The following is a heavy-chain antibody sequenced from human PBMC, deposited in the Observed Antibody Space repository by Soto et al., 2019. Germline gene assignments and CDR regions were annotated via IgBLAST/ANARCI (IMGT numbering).Heavy chain of an antibody. D-gene: IGHD6-19*01. Sequence: SETLSLTCTVSGGSISSSSYYWGWIHQPPGKGLEWIGSIYYSGSTYYNPSLKSRVTISVDTSKNLFSLKLSSVTAADTAVYYCARRGSGWSDAFDIWGQGTMVTVSS. CDR1: GGSISSSSYY. J-gene: IGHJ3*02. CDR3: ARRGSGWSDAFDI. V-gene: IGHV4-39*01. CDR2: IYYSGST.